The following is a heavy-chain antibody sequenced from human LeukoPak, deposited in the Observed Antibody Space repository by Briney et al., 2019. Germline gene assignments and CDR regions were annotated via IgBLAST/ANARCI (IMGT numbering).Heavy chain of an antibody. CDR1: GYTVTGHY. J-gene: IGHJ4*02. Sequence: ASVKVSCKASGYTVTGHYLHWVRQAPGQGLEWMGWMNPNGGVTNYAQKFQGRVTMTRDTSINTAYMELHSLTSDDTAMYYCAKDAYSGFSSSYNMDSWGQGTLVTVSS. D-gene: IGHD5-18*01. CDR2: MNPNGGVT. CDR3: AKDAYSGFSSSYNMDS. V-gene: IGHV1-2*02.